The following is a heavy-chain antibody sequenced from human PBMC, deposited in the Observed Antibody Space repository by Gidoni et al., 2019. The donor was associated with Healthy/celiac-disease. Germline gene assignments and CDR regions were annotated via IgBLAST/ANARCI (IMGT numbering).Heavy chain of an antibody. V-gene: IGHV3-66*02. CDR2: IYSGGST. J-gene: IGHJ4*02. Sequence: EVQLVESGGGLVQPGGSLRLSCAASGFTVTSNYMSWVRQAPGKGLEWVSCIYSGGSTYYADSVKGRFTVSRDNSKNTLYLQMNSLRAEDTAVYYCVRDPARAGYNAFDYWGQGTLVTVSS. CDR1: GFTVTSNY. D-gene: IGHD5-12*01. CDR3: VRDPARAGYNAFDY.